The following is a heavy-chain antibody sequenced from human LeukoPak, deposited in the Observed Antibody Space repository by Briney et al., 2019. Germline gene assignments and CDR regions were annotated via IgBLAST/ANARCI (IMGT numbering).Heavy chain of an antibody. V-gene: IGHV3-21*01. CDR1: GYTFSSYS. D-gene: IGHD5-18*01. CDR2: ISSSSSYI. J-gene: IGHJ4*02. Sequence: PGGSLRLSCAASGYTFSSYSMNWVRPAPGKGLVWVSSISSSSSYIYYADSVKGRFTISRDNAKNSLYLQMNSLRAEDTAVYYCASGRRDTGDYWGQGTLVTVSS. CDR3: ASGRRDTGDY.